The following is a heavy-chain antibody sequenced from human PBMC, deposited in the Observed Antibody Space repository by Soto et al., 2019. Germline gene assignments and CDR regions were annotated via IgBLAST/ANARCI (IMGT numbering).Heavy chain of an antibody. J-gene: IGHJ3*02. CDR3: ARGREYCSSTSCSGKNAFDI. D-gene: IGHD2-2*01. CDR2: MNPNSGNT. Sequence: ASVKVSCKASGYTFTSYDINWVRQATGQGLEWMGWMNPNSGNTGYAQKFQGGVTMTRNTSISTAYMELSSLRSEDTAVYYCARGREYCSSTSCSGKNAFDIWGQGTMVTVSS. CDR1: GYTFTSYD. V-gene: IGHV1-8*01.